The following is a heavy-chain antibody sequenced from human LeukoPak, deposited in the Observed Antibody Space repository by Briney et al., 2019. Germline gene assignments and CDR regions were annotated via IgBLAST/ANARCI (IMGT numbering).Heavy chain of an antibody. CDR1: GDSINSDYQ. J-gene: IGHJ5*02. CDR2: IYHSGSS. Sequence: SETLSLTCSVSGDSINSDYQWGWIRQPPGKGLQWIGNIYHSGSSYHNPSLQGRVTISVDTSKNQFSLQLNSVTAADTAVYYCARSFVGTFSASNWFDPWGQGTLVTVSS. D-gene: IGHD6-6*01. CDR3: ARSFVGTFSASNWFDP. V-gene: IGHV4-38-2*02.